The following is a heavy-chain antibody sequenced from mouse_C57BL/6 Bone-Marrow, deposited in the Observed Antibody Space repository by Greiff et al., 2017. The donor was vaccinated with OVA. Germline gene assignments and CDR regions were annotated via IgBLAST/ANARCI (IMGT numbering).Heavy chain of an antibody. J-gene: IGHJ3*01. CDR3: ASRDYGSSFAY. CDR2: IWGVGST. Sequence: VKLVESGPGLVAPSQSLSITCTVSGFSLTSYGVDWVRQSPGKGLEWLGVIWGVGSTNYNSALKSRLSISKDNSKSQVFLKMNSLQTDDTAMYYCASRDYGSSFAYWGQGTLVTVSA. D-gene: IGHD1-1*01. CDR1: GFSLTSYG. V-gene: IGHV2-6*01.